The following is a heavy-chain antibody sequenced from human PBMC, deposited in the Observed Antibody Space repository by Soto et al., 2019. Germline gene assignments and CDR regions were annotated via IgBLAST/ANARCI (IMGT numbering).Heavy chain of an antibody. CDR2: IIPIFGTA. Sequence: QVQLVQSGAEVKKPGSSVKVSCKASGGTFSSYAISWVRQAPGQGLEWMGGIIPIFGTANYAQKFQGRVSITAHEYTSRAYMELSSLSSEDTAVYYCARAVGDGYNSRYYYYGMDVWGQGTTVTVSS. CDR1: GGTFSSYA. J-gene: IGHJ6*02. D-gene: IGHD1-1*01. CDR3: ARAVGDGYNSRYYYYGMDV. V-gene: IGHV1-69*12.